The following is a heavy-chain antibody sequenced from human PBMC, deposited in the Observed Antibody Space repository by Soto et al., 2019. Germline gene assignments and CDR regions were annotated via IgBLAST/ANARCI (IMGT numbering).Heavy chain of an antibody. Sequence: PGGSLRLSCAASGFTFSSYAMSWVRQAPGKGLGWVSAISGSGGSTYYADSVKGRFTISRDNSKNTLYLQMNSLRAEDTAVYYCAKGPRQYYYDSSGYYFDYWGQATLVTVSS. CDR3: AKGPRQYYYDSSGYYFDY. CDR1: GFTFSSYA. CDR2: ISGSGGST. D-gene: IGHD3-22*01. V-gene: IGHV3-23*01. J-gene: IGHJ4*02.